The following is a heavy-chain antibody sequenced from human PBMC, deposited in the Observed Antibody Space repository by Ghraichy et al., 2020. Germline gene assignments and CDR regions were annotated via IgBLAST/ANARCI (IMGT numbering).Heavy chain of an antibody. V-gene: IGHV3-21*01. J-gene: IGHJ4*01. CDR1: GFTFSTYI. D-gene: IGHD3-22*01. CDR3: AREYYDSSGNFDY. CDR2: ISSSSSYI. Sequence: GGSLRLSCAASGFTFSTYIMNWVRQAPGKGLEWVSSISSSSSYIYYADSVKGRFTISRDNAKNSLYLQMNSLRAEDTAVYYCAREYYDSSGNFDYWGQGTLVTVSS.